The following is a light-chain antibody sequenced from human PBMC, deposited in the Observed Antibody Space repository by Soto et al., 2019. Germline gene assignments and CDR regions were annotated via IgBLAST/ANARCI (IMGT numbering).Light chain of an antibody. J-gene: IGLJ1*01. Sequence: QSALTQPASVSGSPGQSITISCTGTSRNVGNYVVSWYQQHPGKVPKLLIYEVAKRPSGVSDRFSGSKSGNTASLTISGLQAEDEADYYCNSFTSAETFVFGTGTKLTVL. CDR2: EVA. V-gene: IGLV2-23*02. CDR1: SRNVGNYV. CDR3: NSFTSAETFV.